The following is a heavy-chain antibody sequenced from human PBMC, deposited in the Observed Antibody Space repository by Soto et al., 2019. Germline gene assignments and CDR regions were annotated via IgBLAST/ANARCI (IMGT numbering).Heavy chain of an antibody. CDR2: IWYDGSNK. J-gene: IGHJ6*02. D-gene: IGHD4-17*01. V-gene: IGHV3-33*01. CDR3: ARDGTVTTGDYCYYGMDV. CDR1: GFTFSSYG. Sequence: QVQLVESGGGVVQPGRSLRLSCAASGFTFSSYGMHGVRQAPGRGLEWVAVIWYDGSNKYYADSVKGRFTISRDNSKNTLYLQMNSLRAEDTAVYYCARDGTVTTGDYCYYGMDVWGQGTTVTVSS.